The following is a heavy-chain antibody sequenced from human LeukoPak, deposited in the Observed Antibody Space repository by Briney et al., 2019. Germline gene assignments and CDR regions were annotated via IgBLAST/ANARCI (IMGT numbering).Heavy chain of an antibody. Sequence: GGSLRLSCAASGFTFSGYAMHWVRQAPGKGLEWVAVISYDGSNEYYADSVKGRFTISRDNSKNTLYLQMNSLRAEDTAVYYCAKGYGDYVRGGGFDYWGQGTLVTVSS. CDR2: ISYDGSNE. V-gene: IGHV3-30-3*01. J-gene: IGHJ4*02. CDR3: AKGYGDYVRGGGFDY. D-gene: IGHD4-17*01. CDR1: GFTFSGYA.